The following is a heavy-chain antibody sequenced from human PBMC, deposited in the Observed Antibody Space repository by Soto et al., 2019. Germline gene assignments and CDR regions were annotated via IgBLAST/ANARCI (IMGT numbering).Heavy chain of an antibody. CDR2: ISGGGSNT. D-gene: IGHD4-4*01. Sequence: GGSLRLSCAASGFPFSSYVMSWVRQAPGKGLEWVTGISGGGSNTFYADYVKGRFTISRDNSKNTLLLQMNSLGAEDTAVYYCAKDSDKYSSSLRGRYFDYWGQGIGVTVSS. CDR3: AKDSDKYSSSLRGRYFDY. J-gene: IGHJ4*02. V-gene: IGHV3-23*01. CDR1: GFPFSSYV.